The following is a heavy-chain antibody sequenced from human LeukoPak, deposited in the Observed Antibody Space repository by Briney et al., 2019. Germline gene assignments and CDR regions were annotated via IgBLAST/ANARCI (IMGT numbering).Heavy chain of an antibody. Sequence: SETLSLTCTFSGGSISSGGYYWSWIRQHPGKGLEWIGYIYYSGSTYYNPSLKSRVTISVDTSKNQFSLKLSSVTAADTAVYYCARDVGYYGSGSYSDYWGQGTLVTVSS. CDR3: ARDVGYYGSGSYSDY. CDR1: GGSISSGGYY. D-gene: IGHD3-10*01. CDR2: IYYSGST. V-gene: IGHV4-31*03. J-gene: IGHJ4*02.